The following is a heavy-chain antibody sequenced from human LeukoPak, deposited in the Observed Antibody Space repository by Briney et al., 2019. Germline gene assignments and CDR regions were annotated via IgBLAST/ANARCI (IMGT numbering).Heavy chain of an antibody. CDR2: IYWDDDK. V-gene: IGHV2-5*02. D-gene: IGHD3-3*01. CDR3: ARLPLHTYLEYFDY. J-gene: IGHJ4*02. Sequence: PGPTLVNPTQTLTLTFTFSGFSLSTSGVGVGWIRQPPGKALEWLALIYWDDDKRYSPSLKSRLTITKDTSKNQVVLTMTNMDPVDTATYYCARLPLHTYLEYFDYWGQGTLVTVSS. CDR1: GFSLSTSGVG.